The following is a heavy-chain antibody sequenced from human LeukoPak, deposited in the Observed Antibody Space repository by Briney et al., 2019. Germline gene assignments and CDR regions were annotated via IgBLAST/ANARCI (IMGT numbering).Heavy chain of an antibody. V-gene: IGHV3-30*07. CDR2: ISNDGRNK. CDR3: ARDPVSVGLRINSDY. CDR1: GFAFSSYA. J-gene: IGHJ4*02. Sequence: GGSLRLSCAASGFAFSSYAMHWVRQAPGKGLEWVALISNDGRNKCHADSVKGRFTISRDNSKNTVYLQMNSLRAEDTAVYYCARDPVSVGLRINSDYWGQGTLVTVSS. D-gene: IGHD3-3*01.